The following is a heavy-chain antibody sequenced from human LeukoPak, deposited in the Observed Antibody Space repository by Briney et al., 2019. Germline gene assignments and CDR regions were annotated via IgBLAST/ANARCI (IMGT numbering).Heavy chain of an antibody. CDR2: IYYIGST. V-gene: IGHV4-59*01. CDR1: GGCISGYY. J-gene: IGHJ6*02. Sequence: SETLSLTCTVSGGCISGYYWSWIRQPPGKGLEWIGDIYYIGSTNYNPSLKSRVTISVDTSKNQFSLNLSSVTAADTAVYYCARDRRFNGMDVWGQGTTVTVSS. D-gene: IGHD3-3*01. CDR3: ARDRRFNGMDV.